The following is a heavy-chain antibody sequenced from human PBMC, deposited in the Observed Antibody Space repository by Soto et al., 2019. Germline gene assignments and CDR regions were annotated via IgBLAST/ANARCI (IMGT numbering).Heavy chain of an antibody. CDR2: ISSSSSTI. CDR1: GFTFSSYS. D-gene: IGHD3-10*01. V-gene: IGHV3-48*01. Sequence: EVQLVESGGGLVQPGGSLRLSCAASGFTFSSYSMNWVRQAPGKGLEWVSYISSSSSTIYYADSVKGRFTISRDNAKNSLYLQMNSLGAEDTAVYYCARDPLSPILWFGDSVSPINWFDPWGQGTLVTVSS. CDR3: ARDPLSPILWFGDSVSPINWFDP. J-gene: IGHJ5*02.